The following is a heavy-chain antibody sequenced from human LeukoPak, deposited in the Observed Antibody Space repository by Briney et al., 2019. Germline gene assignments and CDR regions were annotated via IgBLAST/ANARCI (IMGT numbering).Heavy chain of an antibody. V-gene: IGHV3-23*01. CDR3: VKASGTYPSGRSLYFDF. J-gene: IGHJ4*01. CDR2: ISATGGSI. D-gene: IGHD6-19*01. Sequence: GRSLRLSCAASGFTFSSYAMTWVRQPPGKGLEWVATISATGGSIYYADSVKGRFTISRGNSKNTLFLQMNSLRAEDTAVYYCVKASGTYPSGRSLYFDFWGRGTLVTVSP. CDR1: GFTFSSYA.